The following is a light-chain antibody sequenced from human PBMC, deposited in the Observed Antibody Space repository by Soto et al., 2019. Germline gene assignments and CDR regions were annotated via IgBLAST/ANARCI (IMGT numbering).Light chain of an antibody. CDR2: EVN. CDR1: SRDVGGYKY. CDR3: SSYTSSNTLL. V-gene: IGLV2-14*01. Sequence: QSALTQPASVPGSPGQSITISCNGSSRDVGGYKYVSWYQQQHPDKAPKLIIFEVNDRPSGVSHRFSGSKFGNTASLTISGLQAEDEADYFCSSYTSSNTLLFGGGTKLTVL. J-gene: IGLJ3*02.